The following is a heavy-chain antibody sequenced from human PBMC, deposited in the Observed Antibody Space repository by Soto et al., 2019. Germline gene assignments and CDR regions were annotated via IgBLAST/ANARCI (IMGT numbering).Heavy chain of an antibody. J-gene: IGHJ4*02. CDR2: TRNKANSYTT. D-gene: IGHD3-9*01. CDR3: ARGNYDILTGESYYFDY. Sequence: GGSLRLSCAASGFTFRDHYMDWVRQAPGKGLEWVGRTRNKANSYTTEYAASVKGRFTISRDDSKNSLYLQMNSLKTEDTAVYYCARGNYDILTGESYYFDYWGQGTLVTVSS. V-gene: IGHV3-72*01. CDR1: GFTFRDHY.